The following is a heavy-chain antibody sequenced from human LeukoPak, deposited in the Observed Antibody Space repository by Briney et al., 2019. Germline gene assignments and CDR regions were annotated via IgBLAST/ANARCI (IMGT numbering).Heavy chain of an antibody. V-gene: IGHV3-9*03. D-gene: IGHD2-15*01. Sequence: GGSLRLSCAPSGFTYDDYAMHWVRQAPGKGLEWVSGICWNSGSIGYADSVKGRFTISRDNAKNSLYLQMNSLRAEDMALYYCAKAMSSLLPPDAFDIWGQGTMVTVSS. J-gene: IGHJ3*02. CDR2: ICWNSGSI. CDR3: AKAMSSLLPPDAFDI. CDR1: GFTYDDYA.